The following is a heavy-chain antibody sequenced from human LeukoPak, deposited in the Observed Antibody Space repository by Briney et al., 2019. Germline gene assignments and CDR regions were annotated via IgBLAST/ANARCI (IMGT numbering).Heavy chain of an antibody. CDR3: AREGPGFDC. Sequence: ASVKVSCKASGYTFTNNYIHWVRQAPGQGPEWMGMLNPSVATIIYAQKFQGRVTMTRDMSASTVYMELSSLRSEDTAVYYCAREGPGFDCWGQGTLVTVSS. CDR2: LNPSVATI. CDR1: GYTFTNNY. V-gene: IGHV1-46*01. J-gene: IGHJ4*02.